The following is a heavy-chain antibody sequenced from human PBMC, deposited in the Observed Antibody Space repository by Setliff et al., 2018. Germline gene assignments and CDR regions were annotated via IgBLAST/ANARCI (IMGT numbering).Heavy chain of an antibody. CDR2: IHIGGSA. D-gene: IGHD6-19*01. J-gene: IGHJ6*03. CDR1: GGSLSSYY. CDR3: AREQWLDLPGYYDMDV. Sequence: SETLSLTSTVSGGSLSSYYWSWIRQPAGKGLEWGGHIHIGGSANYNPSRKSRVTMSIDTSKNQFSLKLNSLTAAAMAVYYCAREQWLDLPGYYDMDVWAKGTTVTVSS. V-gene: IGHV4-4*07.